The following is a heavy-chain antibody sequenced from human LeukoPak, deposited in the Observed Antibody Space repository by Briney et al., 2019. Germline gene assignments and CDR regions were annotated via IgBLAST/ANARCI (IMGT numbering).Heavy chain of an antibody. CDR2: ISSSAVTM. CDR3: ARANNWNYPYYFDY. J-gene: IGHJ4*02. Sequence: GGSLRLSCEASGFTFSKYYMNWIRQAPGKGLEWISYISSSAVTMYYADSVKGRFTISRDNAMKTLSLQMDSLRVEDTAVYYCARANNWNYPYYFDYWGQGILASVSS. CDR1: GFTFSKYY. D-gene: IGHD1-7*01. V-gene: IGHV3-11*01.